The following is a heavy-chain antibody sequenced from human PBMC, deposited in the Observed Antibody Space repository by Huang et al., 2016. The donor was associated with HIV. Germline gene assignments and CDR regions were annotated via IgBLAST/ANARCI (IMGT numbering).Heavy chain of an antibody. CDR1: GDSISRGGYL. CDR3: ARDRITQCNGGRCYSDWSDP. Sequence: GQLQESGPGPVKPSQTLSLTCTVSGDSISRGGYLWSWIRQSPGKGLEWIGSIYYTGTTSYNPSLRSRVTMSVDTSKNQFSLRLTSLTAEDTAVYYCARDRITQCNGGRCYSDWSDPWGQGTLVIVSS. J-gene: IGHJ5*02. V-gene: IGHV4-30-4*08. D-gene: IGHD2-15*01. CDR2: IYYTGTT.